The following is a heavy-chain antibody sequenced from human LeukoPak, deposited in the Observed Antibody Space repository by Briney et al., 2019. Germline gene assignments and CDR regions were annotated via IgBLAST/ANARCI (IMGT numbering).Heavy chain of an antibody. CDR2: IYYSGST. V-gene: IGHV4-39*01. CDR1: GGSISSSSYY. J-gene: IGHJ3*02. CDR3: ARGTTVVTGSIDAFDI. Sequence: PSETLSLTCTVSGGSISSSSYYWGWIRQPPGKGLEWIGRIYYSGSTYYNPSLKSRVTISVDTSKNQFSLKLSSVTAADTAVYYCARGTTVVTGSIDAFDIWGQGTMVTVSS. D-gene: IGHD4-23*01.